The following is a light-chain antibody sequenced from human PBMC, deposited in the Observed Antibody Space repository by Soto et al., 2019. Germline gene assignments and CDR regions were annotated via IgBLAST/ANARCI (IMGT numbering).Light chain of an antibody. CDR3: QQSYSTPPP. CDR2: CEA. V-gene: IGKV4-1*01. Sequence: DIVMTQSPDSLAVSLGERATINCKSSQSVLYSSNNNNDLAWYQQKPGQPPKLLIYCEATRESGVPDRFSGSGSGTDFTLTISSLQAEYVAVYYCQQSYSTPPPFGPGTKVDL. J-gene: IGKJ3*01. CDR1: QSVLYSSNNNND.